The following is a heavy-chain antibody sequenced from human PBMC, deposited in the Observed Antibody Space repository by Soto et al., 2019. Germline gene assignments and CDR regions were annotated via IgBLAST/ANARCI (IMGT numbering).Heavy chain of an antibody. Sequence: GGSLRLSCAASGFTVSSNYMSWVRQAPGKGLEWVSAIYSGGSTYYADSVKGRFTISRDNSKNTLYLQMNSLRAEDTAVYYCAREYYYDSSGYYTLGAFDIWGQGTMVTVSS. J-gene: IGHJ3*02. V-gene: IGHV3-66*01. CDR2: IYSGGST. CDR3: AREYYYDSSGYYTLGAFDI. D-gene: IGHD3-22*01. CDR1: GFTVSSNY.